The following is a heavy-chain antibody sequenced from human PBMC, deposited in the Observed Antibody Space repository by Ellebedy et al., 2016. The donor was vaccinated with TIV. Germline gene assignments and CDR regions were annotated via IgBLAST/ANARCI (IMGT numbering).Heavy chain of an antibody. J-gene: IGHJ5*01. V-gene: IGHV4-39*01. CDR2: VYYNGNT. Sequence: SETLSLTCTVSGGSIRGSSYYWGWIRQPPGKGLEWIGNVYYNGNTDYNPSLKSRVTISVDTSKNQFSLKLRSVTAADTAVYYCARNPPTYNWVDSWGQGTLVTVSS. CDR3: ARNPPTYNWVDS. CDR1: GGSIRGSSYY.